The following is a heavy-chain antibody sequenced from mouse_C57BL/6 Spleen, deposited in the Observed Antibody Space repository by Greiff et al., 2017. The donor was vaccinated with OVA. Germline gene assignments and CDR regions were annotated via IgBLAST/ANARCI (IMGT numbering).Heavy chain of an antibody. CDR2: IAPEDGDT. D-gene: IGHD2-4*01. Sequence: VQLQQSGAELVRPGASVKLSCTASGFNIKDYYMHWVKQRPEQGLEWIGRIAPEDGDTEYAPKFQGKATMTADTSSNTAYLQLSSLTSEDSAVYYCARSGDYDDGPIAYWGQGTLVTVSA. J-gene: IGHJ3*01. CDR3: ARSGDYDDGPIAY. V-gene: IGHV14-1*01. CDR1: GFNIKDYY.